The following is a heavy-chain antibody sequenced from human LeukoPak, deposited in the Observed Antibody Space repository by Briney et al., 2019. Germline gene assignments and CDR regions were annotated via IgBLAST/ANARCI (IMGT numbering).Heavy chain of an antibody. CDR3: ARLRWFDY. Sequence: PGGSLRLSCAASACTFSSYWMSWVRQAPGKGLEWVANIKQDGSEKYYVDSVKGRFTISRDNAKNSLYLQMNSLRAEDTAVYYCARLRWFDYWGQGTLVTVSS. V-gene: IGHV3-7*01. D-gene: IGHD6-13*01. J-gene: IGHJ4*02. CDR2: IKQDGSEK. CDR1: ACTFSSYW.